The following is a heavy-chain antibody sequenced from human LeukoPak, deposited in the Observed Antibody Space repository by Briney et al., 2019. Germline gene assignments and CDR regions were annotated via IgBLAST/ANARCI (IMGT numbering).Heavy chain of an antibody. Sequence: PSQTLSLTCTVSGGSISSGNYYWSWIRQPPGKGLEWIGYIYHSGSTYYSPSLKSRVTISVDRSKNQFSLKLSSVTAADTAVYYCSRRAMTGTLLYYFDYWGQGTLVTVSS. D-gene: IGHD3-9*01. CDR1: GGSISSGNYY. V-gene: IGHV4-30-2*01. CDR3: SRRAMTGTLLYYFDY. J-gene: IGHJ4*02. CDR2: IYHSGST.